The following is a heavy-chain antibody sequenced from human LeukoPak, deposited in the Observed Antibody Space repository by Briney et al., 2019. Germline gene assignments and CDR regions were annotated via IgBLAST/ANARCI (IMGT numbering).Heavy chain of an antibody. D-gene: IGHD3-10*01. Sequence: SETLSLTCTVSGGSISSYYWSWIRQPPGKGLEWIGYIYYSGSTNYNPSLKSRVTISVDTSKNQFSLKLSSVTAADTAVYYCARGMEGSSDAFDIWGQGTMVTVSS. V-gene: IGHV4-59*12. CDR1: GGSISSYY. CDR2: IYYSGST. J-gene: IGHJ3*02. CDR3: ARGMEGSSDAFDI.